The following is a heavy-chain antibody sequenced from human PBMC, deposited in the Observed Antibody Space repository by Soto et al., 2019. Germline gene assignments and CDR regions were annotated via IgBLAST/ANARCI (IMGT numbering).Heavy chain of an antibody. V-gene: IGHV1-24*01. CDR1: GYTLTELS. Sequence: SVKVSCKVSGYTLTELSMHWVRQAPGKGLEWMGGFDPEDGETIYAQKFQGRVTMTEDTSTDTAYMELSSLRSEDTAVYYCATMLCIAAADTWHWFASWGQGTLVPVSS. D-gene: IGHD6-13*01. CDR2: FDPEDGET. CDR3: ATMLCIAAADTWHWFAS. J-gene: IGHJ5*01.